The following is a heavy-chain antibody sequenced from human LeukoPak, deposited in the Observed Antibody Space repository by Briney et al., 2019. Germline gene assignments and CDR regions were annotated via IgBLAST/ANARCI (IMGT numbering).Heavy chain of an antibody. V-gene: IGHV4-4*07. Sequence: SSETLSLTCTVSGGSISSYYWSWIRQPAGKGLEWIGRIYTSGSTNYNPSLKSRVTMSVGTSKNQFSLKLSSVTAADTAVYYCARVNSYYDFWSGYYAYYFDYWGQGTLVTVSS. CDR1: GGSISSYY. CDR2: IYTSGST. D-gene: IGHD3-3*01. J-gene: IGHJ4*02. CDR3: ARVNSYYDFWSGYYAYYFDY.